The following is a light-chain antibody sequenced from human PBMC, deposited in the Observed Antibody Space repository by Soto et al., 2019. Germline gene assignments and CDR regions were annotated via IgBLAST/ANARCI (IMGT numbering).Light chain of an antibody. CDR3: QQYNSYPLT. CDR2: TAS. Sequence: DIQMTQSPSTLSASVGDRVTITCRASQSMSSWLAWYQQKPGKAPKLLIYTASSLESGVPSRFSGSGSGTEFTLTISSLQPDDFATYYCQQYNSYPLTFGGGTKVEIK. CDR1: QSMSSW. J-gene: IGKJ4*01. V-gene: IGKV1-5*03.